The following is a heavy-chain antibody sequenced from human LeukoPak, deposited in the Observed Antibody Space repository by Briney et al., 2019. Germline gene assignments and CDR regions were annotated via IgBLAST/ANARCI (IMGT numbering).Heavy chain of an antibody. Sequence: SETLSLTCAVYGGSFSGYYWSWIRQPPGKGLEWIGEINHSGSTNYNPSLKSRVTISVDTSKNQFSLKLSSVTAADTAVYYCARRRYYYGSGSYYSSWGQGALVTVSS. CDR2: INHSGST. D-gene: IGHD3-10*01. CDR1: GGSFSGYY. V-gene: IGHV4-34*01. J-gene: IGHJ4*02. CDR3: ARRRYYYGSGSYYSS.